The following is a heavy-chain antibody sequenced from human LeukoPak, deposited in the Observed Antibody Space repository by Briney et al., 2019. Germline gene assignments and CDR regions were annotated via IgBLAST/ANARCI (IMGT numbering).Heavy chain of an antibody. V-gene: IGHV3-23*01. CDR3: ARPPHNALPFFDY. J-gene: IGHJ4*02. Sequence: DPGGSLRLSCVVSGFTFSRYAMTWVRQAPGKGLEWVAGFSGSTRTTNYADSVKGRFTISRDTSRNTLYLQMDSLRAEDTAIYYCARPPHNALPFFDYWGQGTLVIVSS. CDR1: GFTFSRYA. CDR2: FSGSTRTT. D-gene: IGHD2-8*01.